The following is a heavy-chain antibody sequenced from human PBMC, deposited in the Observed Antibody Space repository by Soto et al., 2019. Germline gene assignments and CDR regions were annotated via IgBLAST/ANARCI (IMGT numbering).Heavy chain of an antibody. D-gene: IGHD1-26*01. CDR2: IYYSGST. CDR3: ARGIVGAAGGDY. V-gene: IGHV4-30-4*01. CDR1: GGSISSGDYY. Sequence: PSETLSLTCTVCGGSISSGDYYWSWIRQPPGKGLEWIGYIYYSGSTYYNPSLKSRVTISVDTSKNQFSLKLSSVTAADTAVYYCARGIVGAAGGDYWGQGTLVTV. J-gene: IGHJ4*02.